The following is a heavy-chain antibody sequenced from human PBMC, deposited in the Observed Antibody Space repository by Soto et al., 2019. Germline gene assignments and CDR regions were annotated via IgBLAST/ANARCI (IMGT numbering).Heavy chain of an antibody. CDR1: GFTFTTYA. CDR3: AIDTNGDYGY. J-gene: IGHJ4*02. V-gene: IGHV3-23*01. D-gene: IGHD4-17*01. Sequence: EVHLLESRGGLVQPGGSLRLSCAASGFTFTTYAMAWVRQAPGKGLEWVSTITDTGGNTYFADSVQGRITVSRDNSKSILYLQMNSLRAEDTAVYFCAIDTNGDYGYWGRGTLVTVSS. CDR2: ITDTGGNT.